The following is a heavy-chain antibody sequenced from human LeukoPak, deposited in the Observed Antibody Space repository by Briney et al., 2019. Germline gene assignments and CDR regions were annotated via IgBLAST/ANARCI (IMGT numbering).Heavy chain of an antibody. Sequence: ASVKVSCKASGYTFTSYYMHWVRQAPGQGLEWMGIINPSGGSTSYAQKFQGRVTKTRDTSTSTVYMELSSLRSEDTAVYYCARDGTGRQGCDYWGQGTLVTVSS. V-gene: IGHV1-46*01. CDR1: GYTFTSYY. D-gene: IGHD3-10*01. CDR2: INPSGGST. CDR3: ARDGTGRQGCDY. J-gene: IGHJ4*02.